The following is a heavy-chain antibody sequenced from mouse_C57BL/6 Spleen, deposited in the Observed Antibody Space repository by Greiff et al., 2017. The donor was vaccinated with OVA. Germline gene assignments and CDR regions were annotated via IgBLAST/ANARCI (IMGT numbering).Heavy chain of an antibody. D-gene: IGHD2-1*01. CDR3: ARPGYGNYVGFAY. V-gene: IGHV5-17*01. CDR1: GFTFSDYG. Sequence: DVKLVESGGGLVKPGGSLKLSCAASGFTFSDYGMHWVRQAPEMGLEWVAYISSGSSTIYYADTVKGRFTISRDNAKNTLFLQMTSLRSEDTAMYYCARPGYGNYVGFAYWGQGTLVTVSA. CDR2: ISSGSSTI. J-gene: IGHJ3*01.